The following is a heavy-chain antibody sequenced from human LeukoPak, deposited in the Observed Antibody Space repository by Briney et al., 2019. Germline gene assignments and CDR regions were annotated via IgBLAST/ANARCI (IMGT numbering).Heavy chain of an antibody. Sequence: ASVKVSCKASGYTFTSYAMHWVRQAPGQRLEWMGWINAGNGNTKYSQKFQSRVTITRDTSASTAYMELSSLRSEDTAVYYCARGMVRGVAWDDGMDVWGQGTTVTVSS. J-gene: IGHJ6*02. V-gene: IGHV1-3*01. CDR3: ARGMVRGVAWDDGMDV. D-gene: IGHD3-10*01. CDR2: INAGNGNT. CDR1: GYTFTSYA.